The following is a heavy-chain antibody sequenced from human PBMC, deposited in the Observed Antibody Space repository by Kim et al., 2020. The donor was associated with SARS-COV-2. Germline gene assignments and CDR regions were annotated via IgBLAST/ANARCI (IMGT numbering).Heavy chain of an antibody. CDR2: IFYSGST. CDR1: GGSISSSNYY. Sequence: SETLSLTCTVSGGSISSSNYYWGWIRQPPGKGLEWIGSIFYSGSTYYNPSLKSRLTISVDTSKNQFSLKLSSVTAADTAVYYCARRGRSITAAGTGFDYWGQGTLVTVSS. D-gene: IGHD6-13*01. V-gene: IGHV4-39*01. CDR3: ARRGRSITAAGTGFDY. J-gene: IGHJ4*02.